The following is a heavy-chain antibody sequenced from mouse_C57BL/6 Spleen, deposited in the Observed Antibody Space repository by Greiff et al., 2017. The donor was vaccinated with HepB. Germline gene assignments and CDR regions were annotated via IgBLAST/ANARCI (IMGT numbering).Heavy chain of an antibody. D-gene: IGHD1-1*01. CDR2: INPSTGGT. V-gene: IGHV1-42*01. Sequence: VQLQQSGPELVKPGASVKISCKASGYSFTGYYMNWVKQSPEKSLEWIGEINPSTGGTTYNQKFKAKATLTVDKSSSTAYMQLKSLTSEDSAVYYCATGYYGSSWYFDVWGTGTTVTVTS. CDR3: ATGYYGSSWYFDV. CDR1: GYSFTGYY. J-gene: IGHJ1*03.